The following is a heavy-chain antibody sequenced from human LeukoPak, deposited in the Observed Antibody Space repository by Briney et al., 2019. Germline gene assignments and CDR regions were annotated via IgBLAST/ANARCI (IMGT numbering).Heavy chain of an antibody. CDR2: INTGSGNT. J-gene: IGHJ1*01. D-gene: IGHD4/OR15-4a*01. V-gene: IGHV1-3*04. CDR1: GYTFTTYA. Sequence: GASVKVSCKASGYTFTTYAMHWVRQAPGQSLEWMGWINTGSGNTRYSQKFQGRVTFTRDTSASTAYMDLSSLRSEDTAVYYCARGGAGASGSYFQHWGQGTLVTVSS. CDR3: ARGGAGASGSYFQH.